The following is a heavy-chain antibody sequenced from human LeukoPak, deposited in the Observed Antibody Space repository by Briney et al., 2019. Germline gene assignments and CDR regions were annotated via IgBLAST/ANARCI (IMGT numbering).Heavy chain of an antibody. CDR3: AREDYYDSRSNAFGI. J-gene: IGHJ3*02. CDR2: IYSGGST. V-gene: IGHV3-53*01. Sequence: PGGSLRLSCAASGFTVSSNYMSWVRQAPGKGLEWVSVIYSGGSTYYADSVKGRFTISRDNSKNTLYLQMNSLRAEDTAVYYCAREDYYDSRSNAFGIWGQGTMVTVSS. CDR1: GFTVSSNY. D-gene: IGHD3-22*01.